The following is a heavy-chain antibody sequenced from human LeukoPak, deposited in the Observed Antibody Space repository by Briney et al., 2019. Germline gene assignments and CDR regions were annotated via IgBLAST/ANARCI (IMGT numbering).Heavy chain of an antibody. D-gene: IGHD5-12*01. CDR2: ISSSSAYI. CDR1: GFTFSRYS. V-gene: IGHV3-21*04. Sequence: GGSLRLSCAASGFTFSRYSMNWVRQAPGKGLEWVSSISSSSAYIHYADSVKGRFTISRDNSKNTLYLQMNSLRAGDTAVYYCAKGKVATIRSVFDYWGQGTLVTVSS. J-gene: IGHJ4*02. CDR3: AKGKVATIRSVFDY.